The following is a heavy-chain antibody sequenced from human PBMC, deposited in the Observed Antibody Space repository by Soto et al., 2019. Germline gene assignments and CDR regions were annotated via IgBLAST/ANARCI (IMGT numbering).Heavy chain of an antibody. J-gene: IGHJ6*03. CDR1: GYTFTSYD. CDR2: MNPNSGNT. CDR3: ARPGITGTTPWSYYYYYMDV. V-gene: IGHV1-8*01. Sequence: ASVKVSCKASGYTFTSYDINWVRQATGQGLEWMGWMNPNSGNTGYAQKFQGRVTMTRNTSISTAYMELSSLRSEDTAVYYCARPGITGTTPWSYYYYYMDVWGKGTTVTVSS. D-gene: IGHD1-7*01.